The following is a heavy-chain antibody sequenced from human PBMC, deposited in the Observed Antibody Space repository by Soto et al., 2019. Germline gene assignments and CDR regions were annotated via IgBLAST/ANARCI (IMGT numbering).Heavy chain of an antibody. D-gene: IGHD3-10*01. CDR1: RFTLSEYG. J-gene: IGHJ6*02. CDR2: TSYDGRHT. V-gene: IGHV3-30*18. CDR3: AKTRNTVINYNYYDNMDV. Sequence: GGSLRLSCAASRFTLSEYGIHWVRQAPGKGLEWVAITSYDGRHTSYVDSVKGRFTISRDNSGNTAFLEMNRLRVEDTAVYYCAKTRNTVINYNYYDNMDVWGQGTTVTVSS.